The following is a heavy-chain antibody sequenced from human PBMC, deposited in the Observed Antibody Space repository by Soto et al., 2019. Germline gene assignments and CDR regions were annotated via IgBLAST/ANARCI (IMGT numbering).Heavy chain of an antibody. CDR1: GGTFSSYA. V-gene: IGHV1-69*06. J-gene: IGHJ5*02. CDR2: IIPIFGTA. CDR3: AREPGIAAAGWFDP. Sequence: SVKVSCKASGGTFSSYAISWVRQAAGQGLEWMGGIIPIFGTANYAQKFQGRVTITADKSTSTAYMELSSLRSEDTAVYYCAREPGIAAAGWFDPWGQGTLVTVSS. D-gene: IGHD6-13*01.